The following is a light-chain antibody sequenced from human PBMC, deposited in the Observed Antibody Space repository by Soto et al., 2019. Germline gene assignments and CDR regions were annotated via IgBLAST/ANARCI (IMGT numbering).Light chain of an antibody. CDR2: AAS. J-gene: IGKJ2*01. CDR3: QQSYNTLLYT. V-gene: IGKV1-39*01. CDR1: QSISDY. Sequence: DIQMTQSPSSLSASVGDRVTITCRASQSISDYLNWYQQKPGKAPKLLIHAASSLQSGVPSRFSGSGSGTDFTLTISSLQPEDFATYYCQQSYNTLLYTFGQGTKVDNK.